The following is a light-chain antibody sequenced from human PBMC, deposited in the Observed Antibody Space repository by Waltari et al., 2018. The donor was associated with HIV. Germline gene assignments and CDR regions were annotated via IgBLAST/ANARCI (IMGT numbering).Light chain of an antibody. CDR2: ALS. CDR1: NSDLQLYDS. V-gene: IGLV2-14*03. CDR3: SSYTVRNTLI. Sequence: QSALTQPASISGSPGQSVTISCTGINSDLQLYDSVSWYQQLPAKAPQLIIFALSVRPSGISHRFSGSKSGNTASLTISGLQAEDEADYYCSSYTVRNTLIFGGGTKLTVL. J-gene: IGLJ2*01.